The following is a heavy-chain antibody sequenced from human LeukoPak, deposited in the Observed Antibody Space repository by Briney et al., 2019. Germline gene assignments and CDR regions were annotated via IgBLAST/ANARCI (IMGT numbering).Heavy chain of an antibody. D-gene: IGHD4-23*01. J-gene: IGHJ6*03. CDR3: ARGQYGGYYYYYYMDV. CDR2: ISSSSSYI. CDR1: GFISSDYY. Sequence: GGSLRLSCAASGFISSDYYMSWIRQAPGKGLEWVSSISSSSSYIYYADSVKGRFTISRDNAKNSLYLQMNSLRAEDTAVYYCARGQYGGYYYYYYMDVWGKGTTVTVSS. V-gene: IGHV3-11*06.